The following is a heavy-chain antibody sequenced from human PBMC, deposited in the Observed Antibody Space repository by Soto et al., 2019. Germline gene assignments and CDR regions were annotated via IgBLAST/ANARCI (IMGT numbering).Heavy chain of an antibody. J-gene: IGHJ3*02. V-gene: IGHV3-21*01. CDR2: ISSSSSYI. CDR1: GFTFSSYS. Sequence: EVQLVESGGGLVKPGGSLRLSCAASGFTFSSYSMNWVRQAPGKGLEWVSSISSSSSYIYYADSVKGRFTISRDNAKNSRYLQMNSLGAEDTAVYYCASSDYGDPDAFDIWGQGTMVTVSS. D-gene: IGHD4-17*01. CDR3: ASSDYGDPDAFDI.